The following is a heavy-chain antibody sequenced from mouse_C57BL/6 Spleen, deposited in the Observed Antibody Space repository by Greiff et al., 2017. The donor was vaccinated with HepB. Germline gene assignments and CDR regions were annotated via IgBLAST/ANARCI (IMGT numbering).Heavy chain of an antibody. V-gene: IGHV5-17*01. CDR1: GFTFSDYG. Sequence: EVQRVESGGGLVKPGGSLKLSCAASGFTFSDYGMHWVRQAPEKGLEWVAYISSGSSTIYYADTVKGRFTISRDNAKNTLFLQMTSLRSEDTAMYYCARRGNYDGSSGGYAMDYWGQGTSVTVSA. CDR3: ARRGNYDGSSGGYAMDY. J-gene: IGHJ4*01. CDR2: ISSGSSTI. D-gene: IGHD1-1*01.